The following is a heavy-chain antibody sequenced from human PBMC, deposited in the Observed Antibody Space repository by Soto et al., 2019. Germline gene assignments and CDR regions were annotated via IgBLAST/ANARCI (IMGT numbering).Heavy chain of an antibody. CDR2: IHSDGSST. J-gene: IGHJ3*01. CDR3: ARGDRGAFDL. D-gene: IGHD1-26*01. Sequence: EVQLLESGGGLVQPGESLRLSCAASGFTFSYYWMHWVRQAPGMGLVWVSRIHSDGSSTTYADSVKGRFTISRDNARTTLYLQMNSMRAEDTAVYYCARGDRGAFDLWGQGTVLTVS. V-gene: IGHV3-74*01. CDR1: GFTFSYYW.